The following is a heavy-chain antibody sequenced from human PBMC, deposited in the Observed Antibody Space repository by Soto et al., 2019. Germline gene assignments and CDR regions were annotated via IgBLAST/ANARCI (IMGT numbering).Heavy chain of an antibody. CDR3: ARGSAGRGYYYSGMDV. CDR2: INHSGGT. CDR1: GGSFSGHF. J-gene: IGHJ6*02. V-gene: IGHV4-34*01. Sequence: SETLSLTCSVHGGSFSGHFGSWIRQPPGKGLEWIGEINHSGGTNYNPSLKSRVTISVDTSRNQFSLKVNSVTAADTAVYHCARGSAGRGYYYSGMDVCSQGTTVTVSS.